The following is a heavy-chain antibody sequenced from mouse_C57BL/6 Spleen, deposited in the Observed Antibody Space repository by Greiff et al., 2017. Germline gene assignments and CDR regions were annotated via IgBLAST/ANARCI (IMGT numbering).Heavy chain of an antibody. CDR3: AKRGGWFAY. J-gene: IGHJ3*01. CDR1: GFSLTSYG. Sequence: VKLMESGPGLVQPSQSLSITCPVSGFSLTSYGVHWVRQSPGKGLEWLGVIWRGGSTDYNAAFMSRLSITKDNSKSQVFFKMNSLQADDTAIYYCAKRGGWFAYWGQGTLGTVSA. V-gene: IGHV2-5*01. CDR2: IWRGGST.